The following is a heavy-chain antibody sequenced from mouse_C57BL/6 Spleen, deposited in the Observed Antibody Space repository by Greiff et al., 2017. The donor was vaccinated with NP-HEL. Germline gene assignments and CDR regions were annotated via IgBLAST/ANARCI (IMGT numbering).Heavy chain of an antibody. J-gene: IGHJ2*01. D-gene: IGHD2-3*01. CDR2: IDPSDSYT. Sequence: QVQLQQSGAELVKPGASVKLSCKASGYTFTSYWMQWVKQRPGQGLEWIGEIDPSDSYTNYNQKFKGKATLTVDTSSSTAYMQLSSLTSEDSAVYYCARRYYPPCFDYWGQGTTLTVSS. V-gene: IGHV1-50*01. CDR3: ARRYYPPCFDY. CDR1: GYTFTSYW.